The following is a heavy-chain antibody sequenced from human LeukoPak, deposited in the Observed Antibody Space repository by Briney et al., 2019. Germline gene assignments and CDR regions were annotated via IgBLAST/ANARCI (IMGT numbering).Heavy chain of an antibody. V-gene: IGHV3-66*01. CDR3: ARDVNYDHTY. D-gene: IGHD1-7*01. CDR1: GFTVSNNY. Sequence: GGSLRLSCAASGFTVSNNYMSWVRQAPGKGLEWVSVIYSGVTAHYADSVKGRFTISRYNSKNTLYLHRNNVGADDTAVYSCARDVNYDHTYWGQGTLVTVSS. J-gene: IGHJ4*02. CDR2: IYSGVTA.